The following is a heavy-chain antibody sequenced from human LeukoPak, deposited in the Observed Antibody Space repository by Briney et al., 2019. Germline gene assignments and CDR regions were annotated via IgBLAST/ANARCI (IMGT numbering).Heavy chain of an antibody. J-gene: IGHJ4*02. D-gene: IGHD3-3*01. Sequence: PGGSLRLSCVASGFTFSNYWMSWVRQAPGKGLEWVANINQDGGEKYSVDSVKGRFTISRDNAKNSLYLQMNSLRAEDTAVYYCARGGGLWSGIDYWGQGTLVTVSS. V-gene: IGHV3-7*01. CDR1: GFTFSNYW. CDR3: ARGGGLWSGIDY. CDR2: INQDGGEK.